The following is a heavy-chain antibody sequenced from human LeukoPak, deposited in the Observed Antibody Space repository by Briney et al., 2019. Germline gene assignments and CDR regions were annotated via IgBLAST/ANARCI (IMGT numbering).Heavy chain of an antibody. CDR2: IRYDGSNK. CDR1: GFTFSSYG. V-gene: IGHV3-30*02. Sequence: GGSLRLSCAASGFTFSSYGMHWVRQAPGKGLEWVAFIRYDGSNKYYAESVKGRFTISRDNSKNTLYLQMNSLRAEDTAVYYCAKPPSSSSPYYYYYYMDAWGKGTTVTVSS. D-gene: IGHD6-6*01. CDR3: AKPPSSSSPYYYYYYMDA. J-gene: IGHJ6*03.